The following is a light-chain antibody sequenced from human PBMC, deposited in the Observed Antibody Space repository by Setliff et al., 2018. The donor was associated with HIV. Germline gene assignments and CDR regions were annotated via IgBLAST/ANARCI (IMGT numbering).Light chain of an antibody. CDR2: EVS. J-gene: IGLJ1*01. V-gene: IGLV2-14*01. Sequence: QSALTQPASVSGSPGQSITISCSGTTSDIGAYSFVSWYQQHPGKAPKLMIYEVSNRPSGVSNRLSGSKSGSTASLTISGLQAEDEADYYCCSYRHDNTYVFGTGTKVTVL. CDR3: CSYRHDNTYV. CDR1: TSDIGAYSF.